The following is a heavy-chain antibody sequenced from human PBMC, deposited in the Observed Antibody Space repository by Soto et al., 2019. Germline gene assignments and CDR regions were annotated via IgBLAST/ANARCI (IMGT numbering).Heavy chain of an antibody. CDR2: IYYSGST. J-gene: IGHJ4*02. CDR1: GGSISSGGYY. Sequence: QVQLQESGPGLVKPSQTLSLTCTVSGGSISSGGYYWSWIRQHPGKGLEWIGYIYYSGSTYYNPSLKSRVTISVDTSKNQFSLKLSSVTAADTAVYYCVSRSLRYFDWLVNWGQGTLVTVSS. D-gene: IGHD3-9*01. V-gene: IGHV4-31*03. CDR3: VSRSLRYFDWLVN.